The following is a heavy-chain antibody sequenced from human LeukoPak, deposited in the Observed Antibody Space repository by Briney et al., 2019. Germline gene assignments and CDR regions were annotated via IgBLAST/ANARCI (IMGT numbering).Heavy chain of an antibody. D-gene: IGHD2-2*01. J-gene: IGHJ4*02. V-gene: IGHV3-30*03. CDR3: SRNYDY. CDR1: GFTFSSYG. Sequence: GGSLRLSCAASGFTFSSYGMHWVRQAPGKGLEWVAVISYDGSNKYYADSVKGRFTISRDNSKNTLYLQMNSLRAEDTAVYYCSRNYDYWGQGTLVTVSS. CDR2: ISYDGSNK.